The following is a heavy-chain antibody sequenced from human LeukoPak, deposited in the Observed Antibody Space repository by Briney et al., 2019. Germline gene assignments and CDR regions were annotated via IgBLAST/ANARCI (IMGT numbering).Heavy chain of an antibody. Sequence: GGSLRLSCAASGFTFSSYAMSWVRQAPGKGLEWVSAISGSGGSTYYADSVKGRFTISRDNSKNTLYLQMNSLRAEDTAVYYCAKGRYCSGGSCQLDYWGQGTLVTVSS. CDR1: GFTFSSYA. D-gene: IGHD2-15*01. J-gene: IGHJ4*02. V-gene: IGHV3-23*01. CDR3: AKGRYCSGGSCQLDY. CDR2: ISGSGGST.